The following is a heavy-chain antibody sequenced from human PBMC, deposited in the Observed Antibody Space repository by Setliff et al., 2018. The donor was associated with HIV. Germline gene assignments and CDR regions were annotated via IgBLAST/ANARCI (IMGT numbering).Heavy chain of an antibody. CDR2: VIPIFGTA. J-gene: IGHJ3*02. D-gene: IGHD5-12*01. CDR1: GGTFSRYT. CDR3: ARGSGRDGYNWYDAFDI. Sequence: SVKVSCKASGGTFSRYTINWVRQAPGQGLEWMGGVIPIFGTAKYAQKFQGRVSITADPSTSTAYMELSSLRSEDTAVYYCARGSGRDGYNWYDAFDIWGQGTMVTVSS. V-gene: IGHV1-69*13.